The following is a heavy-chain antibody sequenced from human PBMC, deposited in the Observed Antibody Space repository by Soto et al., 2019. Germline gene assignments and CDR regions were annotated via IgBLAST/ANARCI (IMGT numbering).Heavy chain of an antibody. D-gene: IGHD3-10*01. CDR1: GFVFKDSS. J-gene: IGHJ4*02. CDR3: TRLISAAQDY. V-gene: IGHV3-73*01. CDR2: IRDRAYNYAT. Sequence: EVLLVESGGGLVQPGGSLNLSCEASGFVFKDSSIHWVRQASGKGLEWVGRIRDRAYNYATAYAASVKGRFTISRDESNNKAYLQMDSLKTEDTAIYYCTRLISAAQDYWGQGTLVTVSS.